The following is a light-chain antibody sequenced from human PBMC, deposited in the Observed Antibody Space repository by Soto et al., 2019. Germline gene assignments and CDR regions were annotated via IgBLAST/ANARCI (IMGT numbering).Light chain of an antibody. J-gene: IGKJ4*01. CDR3: QQSYSTPLT. CDR2: AAS. CDR1: QSISSY. V-gene: IGKV1-39*01. Sequence: DIQMTRSPSSLSASVGDRVTITCRASQSISSYLNWYQQNPGKAPKLLSYAASSLLSGVPSRFRGSGSGTDFTLTISSLQHDDFATYYCQQSYSTPLTFGGETKVEIK.